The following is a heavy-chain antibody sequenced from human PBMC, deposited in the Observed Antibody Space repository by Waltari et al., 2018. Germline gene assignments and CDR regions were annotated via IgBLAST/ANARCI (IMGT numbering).Heavy chain of an antibody. D-gene: IGHD3-10*01. V-gene: IGHV3-23*01. Sequence: EVQLLESGGGWVPPGGSLSLSCAAPGFHFSRHALTWVRQAPGKGLEWVSAIRGSCGSTYYADSVKGRFTISRDNSKNTLYLQMNSLRAEDTAVYYCAKGGLTPGGYWGQGTLVTVSS. CDR2: IRGSCGST. CDR3: AKGGLTPGGY. CDR1: GFHFSRHA. J-gene: IGHJ4*02.